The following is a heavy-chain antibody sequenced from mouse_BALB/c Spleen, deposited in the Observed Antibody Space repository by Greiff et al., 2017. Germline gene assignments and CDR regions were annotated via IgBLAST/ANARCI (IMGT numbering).Heavy chain of an antibody. V-gene: IGHV5-6-3*01. D-gene: IGHD2-1*01. CDR1: GFTFSSYG. CDR2: INSNGGST. J-gene: IGHJ1*01. Sequence: EVNVVESGGGLVQPGGSLKLSCAASGFTFSSYGMSWVRQTPDKRLELVATINSNGGSTYYPDSVKGRFTISRDNAKNTLYLQMSSLKSEDTAMYYCARDGNYGGNFDVWGAGTTVTVSS. CDR3: ARDGNYGGNFDV.